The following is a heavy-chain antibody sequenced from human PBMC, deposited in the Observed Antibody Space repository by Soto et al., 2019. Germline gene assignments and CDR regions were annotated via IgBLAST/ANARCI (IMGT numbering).Heavy chain of an antibody. CDR3: ARDADDSSGYYPLLFDY. D-gene: IGHD3-22*01. V-gene: IGHV3-30-3*01. CDR1: GFTFSSYA. J-gene: IGHJ4*02. CDR2: ISYDGSNK. Sequence: PGGSLRLSSAASGFTFSSYAMHWVRQAPGKGLEWVSVISYDGSNKYHADSVKGRFNISRDNSKNTLYLQMNSLRAEDTAVYYCARDADDSSGYYPLLFDYWGQGTLVTVSS.